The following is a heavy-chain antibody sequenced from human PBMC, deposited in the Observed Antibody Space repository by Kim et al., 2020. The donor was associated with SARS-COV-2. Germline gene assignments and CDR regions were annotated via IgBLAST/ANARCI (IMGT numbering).Heavy chain of an antibody. CDR2: IFYSGGT. Sequence: SETLSLTCTVSGGSISNYYWSWIRQPPGKGLEWIGYIFYSGGTNYNPSLKSRVTISVDTSKSQFSLRLSSVTAADTAVYYCARHRGGGSGSFDIWGQGTIVTVSS. D-gene: IGHD3-10*01. J-gene: IGHJ3*02. CDR3: ARHRGGGSGSFDI. V-gene: IGHV4-59*08. CDR1: GGSISNYY.